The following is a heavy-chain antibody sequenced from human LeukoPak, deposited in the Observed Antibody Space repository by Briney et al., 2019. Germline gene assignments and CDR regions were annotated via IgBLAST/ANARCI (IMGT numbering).Heavy chain of an antibody. CDR1: GFTFSSYS. CDR2: ISSSSSYI. J-gene: IGHJ4*02. D-gene: IGHD3-10*01. V-gene: IGHV3-21*01. Sequence: PGGSLRLSCAASGFTFSSYSMNWVRQAPGKGLEWVSSISSSSSYIYYADSVKGRFTISRDNAKNSLYLQMNSLRAEDTAVYYCASLGYGSGSYYNMAVDYWGQGTLVTVSS. CDR3: ASLGYGSGSYYNMAVDY.